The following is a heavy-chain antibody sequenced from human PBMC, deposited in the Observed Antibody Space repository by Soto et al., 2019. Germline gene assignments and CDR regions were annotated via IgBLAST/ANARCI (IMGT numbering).Heavy chain of an antibody. J-gene: IGHJ4*02. CDR2: ISYDGSSK. CDR3: ASYDIAVLPSVERVDTPIVELEY. Sequence: PCGSVRHTGAASGFVFRHYSMHWVRPAPCKGLEWVAVISYDGSSKYCADSVKGRFTISRDNSKNTLYLQMNSLRAEDTAVYYCASYDIAVLPSVERVDTPIVELEYWGQGTLVTVS. D-gene: IGHD5-18*01. V-gene: IGHV3-30*01. CDR1: GFVFRHYS.